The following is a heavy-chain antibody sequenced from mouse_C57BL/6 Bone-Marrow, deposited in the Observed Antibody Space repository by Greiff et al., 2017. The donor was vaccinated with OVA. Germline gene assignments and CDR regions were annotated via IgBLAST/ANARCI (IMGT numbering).Heavy chain of an antibody. CDR2: IWSDGST. J-gene: IGHJ4*01. Sequence: VKLMESGPGLVAPSQSLSITCTVSGFSLTSYGVHWVRQPPGKGLEWLVVIWSDGSTTYNSALKSRLSISKDNSKSQVFLKMNSLQTDDTAMYYCARHYGSRDYYAMDYWGQGTSVTVSS. CDR3: ARHYGSRDYYAMDY. CDR1: GFSLTSYG. V-gene: IGHV2-6-1*01. D-gene: IGHD1-1*01.